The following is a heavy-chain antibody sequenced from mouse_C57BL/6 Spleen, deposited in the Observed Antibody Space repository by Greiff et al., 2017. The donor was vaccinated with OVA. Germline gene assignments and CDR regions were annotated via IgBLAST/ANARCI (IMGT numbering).Heavy chain of an antibody. Sequence: VQLKESGPGLVNPSQSLSPPCSVPGYSITSGSYWSWIRQFPGNKLEWLGSISYDGSNHYNTSLKNRISSARDTSKNQLILKLKSVTTEDTATCDSARENDGYGEVAYWGQGTLVTVSA. CDR2: ISYDGSN. V-gene: IGHV3-6*01. CDR3: ARENDGYGEVAY. D-gene: IGHD2-3*01. CDR1: GYSITSGSY. J-gene: IGHJ3*01.